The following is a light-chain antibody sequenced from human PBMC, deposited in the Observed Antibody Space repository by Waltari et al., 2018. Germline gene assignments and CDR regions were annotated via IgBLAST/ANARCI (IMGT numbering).Light chain of an antibody. J-gene: IGLJ3*02. CDR2: DVH. CDR3: SSYAGSNTWV. Sequence: QSALTQPPSASGSPGQSVTIPCTGTSSDIGTYTFVPWYQQHPGKPPKLIIFDVHKRPSGVPDRFSGSKSDNTASLTVSGLQAEDEADYYCSSYAGSNTWVFGGGTKLTVV. CDR1: SSDIGTYTF. V-gene: IGLV2-8*01.